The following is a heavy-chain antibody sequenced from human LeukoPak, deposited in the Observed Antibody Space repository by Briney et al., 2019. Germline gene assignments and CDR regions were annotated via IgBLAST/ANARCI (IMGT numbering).Heavy chain of an antibody. CDR2: INHSGST. D-gene: IGHD5-18*01. Sequence: SETLSLTCAVYGGSFSGYYWSWIRQPPGKGLEWIGEINHSGSTNYNPSLKSRVTISVDTSKNQFSLKLSSVTAADTAVYYCARHQNTALVTAVLAYWGQGTLVTVSS. V-gene: IGHV4-34*01. CDR3: ARHQNTALVTAVLAY. J-gene: IGHJ4*02. CDR1: GGSFSGYY.